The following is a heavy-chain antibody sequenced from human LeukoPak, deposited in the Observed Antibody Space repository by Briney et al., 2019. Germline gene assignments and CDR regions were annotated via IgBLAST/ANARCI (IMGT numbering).Heavy chain of an antibody. CDR3: ARDLYYDSSADFEGYFDY. CDR2: IKQDGSDK. D-gene: IGHD3-22*01. CDR1: GFTFSAYW. Sequence: GGSLRLSCAASGFTFSAYWMSWVRQAPGKGLEWVANIKQDGSDKYYVDSVKGRFTISRDNAKKSLYLHMNGLRAEDTAIYFCARDLYYDSSADFEGYFDYWGQGALVTVSS. V-gene: IGHV3-7*01. J-gene: IGHJ4*02.